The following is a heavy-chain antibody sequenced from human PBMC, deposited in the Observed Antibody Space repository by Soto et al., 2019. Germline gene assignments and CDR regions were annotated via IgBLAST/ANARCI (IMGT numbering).Heavy chain of an antibody. Sequence: QVQLVQSGAEVKKPGSSVKVSCKASGGTFSSYAISWVRQSPGQGPEWMGGIIPIFGTANYAQKLQGRVTITADKSTSTAYMELSSLRSEDTAVYYCASPIRRYYYSSGPPTSYYGMDVWGQGTTVSVSS. CDR3: ASPIRRYYYSSGPPTSYYGMDV. J-gene: IGHJ6*02. V-gene: IGHV1-69*06. CDR2: IIPIFGTA. D-gene: IGHD3-22*01. CDR1: GGTFSSYA.